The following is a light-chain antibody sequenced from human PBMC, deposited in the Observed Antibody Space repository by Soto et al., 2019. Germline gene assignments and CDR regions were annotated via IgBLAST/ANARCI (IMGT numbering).Light chain of an antibody. V-gene: IGKV3-15*01. CDR1: QSVSYN. CDR2: GAF. CDR3: QQYKNWPPLT. J-gene: IGKJ4*01. Sequence: EIVMTQSPATLSVSPGETATLSCRASQSVSYNLAWYQQKPGQGPRLVIYGAFSRATGIPARFSGSGSGTEFTLTISGLQSEDFVVYYCQQYKNWPPLTFGGGTKVEIK.